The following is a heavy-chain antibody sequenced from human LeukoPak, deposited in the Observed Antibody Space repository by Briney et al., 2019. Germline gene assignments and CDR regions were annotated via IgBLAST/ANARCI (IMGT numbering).Heavy chain of an antibody. J-gene: IGHJ5*02. CDR3: ARDLTRRGGGWFDP. D-gene: IGHD5-24*01. CDR1: GFTFSSYG. CDR2: IWYDGSNK. Sequence: GGSLRLSCAASGFTFSSYGMHWVRQAPGKGLEWVAVIWYDGSNKYYADSVKGRFTISRDNSKNTLYLQMNSLRAEDTAVYYCARDLTRRGGGWFDPWGQGTLVTVSS. V-gene: IGHV3-33*01.